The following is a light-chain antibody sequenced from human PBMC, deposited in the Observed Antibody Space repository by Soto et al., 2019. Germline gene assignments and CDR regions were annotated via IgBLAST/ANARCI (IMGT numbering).Light chain of an antibody. J-gene: IGKJ5*01. V-gene: IGKV1-9*01. Sequence: DIQLTQSPSFLSASVGDGVTITCRASQGISSNLAWYQQKPVKAPKLLIYAASTLQSGVPSRFSGSGSGTEFTLTISSLQPEDFATYYCQQFNSYPITFGQGTRLE. CDR1: QGISSN. CDR3: QQFNSYPIT. CDR2: AAS.